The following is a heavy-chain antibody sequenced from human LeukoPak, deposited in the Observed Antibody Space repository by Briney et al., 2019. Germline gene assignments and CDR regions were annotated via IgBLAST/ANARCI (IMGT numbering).Heavy chain of an antibody. J-gene: IGHJ6*03. V-gene: IGHV1-8*01. D-gene: IGHD2-21*01. CDR3: SRVVMKAFYYYYMDV. Sequence: ASVKVSCKASGYTFSDYDVNWVRQPAGQGLEWMGWMNPTSGDTGYAQKFQGRVTMTRSMSKNTAYMELSRLRSEDTAVYFCSRVVMKAFYYYYMDVWGKGTT. CDR2: MNPTSGDT. CDR1: GYTFSDYD.